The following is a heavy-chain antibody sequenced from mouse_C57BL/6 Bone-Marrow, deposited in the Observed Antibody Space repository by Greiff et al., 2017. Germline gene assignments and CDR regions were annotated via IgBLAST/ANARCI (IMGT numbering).Heavy chain of an antibody. V-gene: IGHV1-72*01. D-gene: IGHD2-2*01. CDR1: GYTFTSYW. Sequence: QVQLQQPGAELVKPGASVKLSCKASGYTFTSYWMHWVKQRPGRGLEWIGRIAPNSGGTKYNEKFKSKATLTVDKPSSTAYMQLSSLTSEDSAVYYCAGDSGGYDPYWYFDVWGTGTTVTVSS. CDR3: AGDSGGYDPYWYFDV. CDR2: IAPNSGGT. J-gene: IGHJ1*03.